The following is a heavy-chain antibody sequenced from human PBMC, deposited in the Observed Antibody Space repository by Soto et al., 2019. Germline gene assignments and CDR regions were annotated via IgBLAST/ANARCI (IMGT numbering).Heavy chain of an antibody. D-gene: IGHD3-10*01. Sequence: AAVKVSCPSAGYTFTGYYMHWVRQAPGQGLEWMGWINPNSGGTNYAQKFQGWVTMTRDTSISTAYMELSRLRSDDTAVYYCARVAWRGSGTKYYYYVMDAWSKGSKVTVSS. CDR1: GYTFTGYY. CDR3: ARVAWRGSGTKYYYYVMDA. J-gene: IGHJ6*04. CDR2: INPNSGGT. V-gene: IGHV1-2*04.